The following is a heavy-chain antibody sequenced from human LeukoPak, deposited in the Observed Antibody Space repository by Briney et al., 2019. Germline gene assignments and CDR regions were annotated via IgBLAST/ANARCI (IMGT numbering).Heavy chain of an antibody. Sequence: PSETPSLTCAVYGGSFSGYYWSWIRQPPGKGLEWIGEINHSGSTNYNPSLKSRVTISVDTSKNQFSLKLSSVTAADTAVYYCARHHDSSGPNWFDPWGQGTLVTVSS. D-gene: IGHD3-22*01. V-gene: IGHV4-34*01. CDR2: INHSGST. CDR1: GGSFSGYY. CDR3: ARHHDSSGPNWFDP. J-gene: IGHJ5*02.